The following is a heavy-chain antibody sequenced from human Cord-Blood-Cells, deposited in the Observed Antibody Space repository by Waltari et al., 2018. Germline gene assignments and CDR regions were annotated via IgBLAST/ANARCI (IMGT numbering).Heavy chain of an antibody. CDR2: VDPEDGET. V-gene: IGHV1-69-2*01. CDR3: ATGLYSNYVYYYYGMDV. Sequence: EVQLVQSGAEVKKPGATVKISCKVSGYTFTDYYMHWVQQAPGKGLEWMGLVDPEDGETIYAEKFQGRVTITAETSTDTAYMELSSLRSEDTAVYYCATGLYSNYVYYYYGMDVWGQGTTVTVSS. CDR1: GYTFTDYY. J-gene: IGHJ6*02. D-gene: IGHD4-4*01.